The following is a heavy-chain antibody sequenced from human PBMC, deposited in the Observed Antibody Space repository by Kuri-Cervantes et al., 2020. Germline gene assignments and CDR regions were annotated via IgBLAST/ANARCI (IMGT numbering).Heavy chain of an antibody. D-gene: IGHD1-26*01. Sequence: GESLKISCAASGFTFSDYYTSWVRQAPGKGLEWVANIKQDGSEKYYVASVKDRVTISRDNAKNSLHLQLNSLRAEDTAVYYCSRDLGIVGALYYFDYWGQGTLVTVSS. CDR2: IKQDGSEK. CDR1: GFTFSDYY. CDR3: SRDLGIVGALYYFDY. J-gene: IGHJ4*02. V-gene: IGHV3-7*01.